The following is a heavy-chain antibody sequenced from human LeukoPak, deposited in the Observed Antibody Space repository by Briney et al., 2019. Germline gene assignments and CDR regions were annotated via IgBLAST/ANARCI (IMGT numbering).Heavy chain of an antibody. Sequence: SETLSLTCTVSGGSISSGSYYWSWIRQPAGKGLEWIGRIYTSGSTNYNPSLKSRVTISVDTSKNQFSLKLSSVTAADTAVYYCARHGGYYSDAFDIWGQGTMVTVSS. J-gene: IGHJ3*02. CDR3: ARHGGYYSDAFDI. CDR2: IYTSGST. CDR1: GGSISSGSYY. V-gene: IGHV4-61*02. D-gene: IGHD3-22*01.